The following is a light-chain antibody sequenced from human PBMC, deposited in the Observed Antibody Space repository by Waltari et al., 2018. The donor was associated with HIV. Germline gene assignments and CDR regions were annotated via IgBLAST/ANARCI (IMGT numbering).Light chain of an antibody. CDR1: QSVLYSSNNKNY. CDR3: QQYYSTPYT. V-gene: IGKV4-1*01. Sequence: DIVMTQSPDSLVVSLGERATINCKSSQSVLYSSNNKNYLAWYQQKPGQPPKLLIYWAATRESGVPDRFSGSGSGTDFTLTISSLHAEDVAVYYCQQYYSTPYTFGQGTKLEIK. J-gene: IGKJ2*01. CDR2: WAA.